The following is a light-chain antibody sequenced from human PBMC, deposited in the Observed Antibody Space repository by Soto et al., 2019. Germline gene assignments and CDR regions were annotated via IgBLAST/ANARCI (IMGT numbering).Light chain of an antibody. J-gene: IGKJ1*01. CDR2: EAS. V-gene: IGKV1-27*01. Sequence: DFQMTQSPSSLSASVGDRVTITCRASQDISDHLAWYQHKPGKVPKLLIYEASTLQSGVPSRFSGGGFGTDFTITISSLQPEDVATYYCQKYNRTPRTFGQGTKVELK. CDR3: QKYNRTPRT. CDR1: QDISDH.